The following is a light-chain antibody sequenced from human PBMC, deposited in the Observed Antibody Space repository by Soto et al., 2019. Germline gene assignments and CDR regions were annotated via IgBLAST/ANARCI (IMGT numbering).Light chain of an antibody. V-gene: IGKV1-39*01. Sequence: DIQMTQSPSSLSASVGDRVTITCRASQSISSYLNWYQHKPGTAPKLLIYAASSLQSGVPSRFSGSGSWTDFTLTISSLQPEDFATYYGQQSYCPPITFGQGTRLEIK. CDR3: QQSYCPPIT. J-gene: IGKJ5*01. CDR2: AAS. CDR1: QSISSY.